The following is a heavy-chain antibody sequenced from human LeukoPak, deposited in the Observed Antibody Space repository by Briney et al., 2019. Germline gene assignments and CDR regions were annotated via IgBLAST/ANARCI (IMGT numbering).Heavy chain of an antibody. J-gene: IGHJ4*02. CDR1: GFIFSRHG. D-gene: IGHD3-3*01. CDR3: AKEGESGYSGGFDH. V-gene: IGHV3-30*18. CDR2: TSADDSDK. Sequence: PGGSLRLSCAASGFIFSRHGMHWVRQAPGKELEWMAFTSADDSDKYYADSVKGRFTISRDNSKNTLYLQLNSLSAEDTAMYYCAKEGESGYSGGFDHWGQGTLVTVSS.